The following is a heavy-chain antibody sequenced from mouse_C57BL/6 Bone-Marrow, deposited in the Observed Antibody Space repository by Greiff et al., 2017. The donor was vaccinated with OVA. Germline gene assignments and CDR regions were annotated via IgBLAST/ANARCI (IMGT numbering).Heavy chain of an antibody. Sequence: QVTLKVSGPGILQSSQTLSLTCSFSGFSLSTSGMGVSWIRQPSGKGLEWLAHIYWDDDKRYNPSLKSRLTISKDTSRNQVYLKITSVDTADTATYYCARRYYGSSYVRDYAMDYWGQGTSVTVSS. CDR1: GFSLSTSGMG. CDR3: ARRYYGSSYVRDYAMDY. D-gene: IGHD1-1*01. V-gene: IGHV8-12*01. CDR2: IYWDDDK. J-gene: IGHJ4*01.